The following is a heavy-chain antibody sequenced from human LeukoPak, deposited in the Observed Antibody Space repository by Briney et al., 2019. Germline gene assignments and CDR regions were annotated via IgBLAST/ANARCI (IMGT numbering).Heavy chain of an antibody. J-gene: IGHJ5*02. Sequence: GGSLRLSCAASGFTGSHNYMSWVRQAPGKGLEWVSATHSSGGTYYADSVKGRFTISRDTSKNTLYLQIDSLSVEDTAVYYCIVFGDSNHWGQGTLVTVSS. CDR2: THSSGGT. CDR1: GFTGSHNY. V-gene: IGHV3-53*01. CDR3: IVFGDSNH. D-gene: IGHD4-17*01.